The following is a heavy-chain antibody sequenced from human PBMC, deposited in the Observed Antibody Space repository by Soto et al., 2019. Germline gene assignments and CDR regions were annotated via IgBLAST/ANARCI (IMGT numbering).Heavy chain of an antibody. CDR2: TYYRSKWYN. D-gene: IGHD6-13*01. J-gene: IGHJ6*02. CDR1: GDSVSSNSAA. CDR3: ARDRMQQLGPGFNYYYYYGMDV. V-gene: IGHV6-1*01. Sequence: QVQLQQSGPGLVKPSQTLSLTCAISGDSVSSNSAAWNWIRQSPSRGLEWLGRTYYRSKWYNDYAVSVKSRITINPDTSKNQFSLQLNSVTPEDTAVYYCARDRMQQLGPGFNYYYYYGMDVWGQGTTVTVSS.